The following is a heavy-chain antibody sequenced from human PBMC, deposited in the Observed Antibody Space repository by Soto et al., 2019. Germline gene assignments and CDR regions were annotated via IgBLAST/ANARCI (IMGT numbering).Heavy chain of an antibody. Sequence: SVKVSCKASGYTFTSYGISWVRQAPGQGLEWMGWISAYNGNTNYAQKLQGRVTMTTDTSTSTAYMELRSLRSDDTAVYYCARSDIVATIGWFDYWGQGTLVTVSS. D-gene: IGHD5-12*01. CDR2: ISAYNGNT. V-gene: IGHV1-18*01. J-gene: IGHJ4*02. CDR3: ARSDIVATIGWFDY. CDR1: GYTFTSYG.